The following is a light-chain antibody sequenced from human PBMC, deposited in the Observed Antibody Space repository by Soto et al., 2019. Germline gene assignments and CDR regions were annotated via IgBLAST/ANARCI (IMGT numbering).Light chain of an antibody. CDR1: DIAYKS. J-gene: IGLJ1*01. V-gene: IGLV3-21*02. CDR3: QVWDRSSDHYV. Sequence: SYELTQPPSVSVAPGQTARVACGGDDIAYKSVHWYQQRPGQASVLVVYDDSARPTGISERFSGSNSGNTATLTISRVEAGDGADYYCQVWDRSSDHYVFGTGTKVTVL. CDR2: DDS.